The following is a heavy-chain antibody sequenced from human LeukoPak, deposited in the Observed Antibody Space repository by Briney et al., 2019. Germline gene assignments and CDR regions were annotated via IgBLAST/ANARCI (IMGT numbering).Heavy chain of an antibody. Sequence: PGGSLRLSCAASGFTFSSYSMNWVRQAPGKGLEWLSYISSSSRTIYYADSVKGRFTISRDNANNSLYLQMNSLRAEDTAVYYCARSGWFGELGFDYWGQGTLVTVSS. D-gene: IGHD3-10*01. CDR2: ISSSSRTI. CDR1: GFTFSSYS. V-gene: IGHV3-48*01. CDR3: ARSGWFGELGFDY. J-gene: IGHJ4*02.